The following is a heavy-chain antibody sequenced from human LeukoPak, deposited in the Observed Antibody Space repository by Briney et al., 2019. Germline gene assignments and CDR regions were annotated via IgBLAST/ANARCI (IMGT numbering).Heavy chain of an antibody. CDR2: IFYSGST. D-gene: IGHD3-3*01. CDR3: ARDRDFWSGNYGMDV. CDR1: GGSISSGYYY. V-gene: IGHV4-61*01. Sequence: SETLSLTCTVSGGSISSGYYYWSWIRQPPGKGLEWIGYIFYSGSTDYNPSLKSRVTISLDTSQNQFSLKLSSVTAADTAVYYCARDRDFWSGNYGMDVWGQGTTVTVSS. J-gene: IGHJ6*02.